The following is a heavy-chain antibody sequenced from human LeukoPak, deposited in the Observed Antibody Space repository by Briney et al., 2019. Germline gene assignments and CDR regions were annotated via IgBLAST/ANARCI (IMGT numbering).Heavy chain of an antibody. V-gene: IGHV4-39*01. CDR1: GNSVRSSSFY. J-gene: IGHJ4*02. CDR3: VSTLRFLPYRRFDY. CDR2: IYYSGSA. Sequence: SETLSLTCTVSGNSVRSSSFYWGWIRQPPGKGLEWIGSIYYSGSAYYNPSLRSRVTISGDASRNQFSLRLSSVTAAGTAVYYCVSTLRFLPYRRFDYWGQGTLVTVSS. D-gene: IGHD3-3*01.